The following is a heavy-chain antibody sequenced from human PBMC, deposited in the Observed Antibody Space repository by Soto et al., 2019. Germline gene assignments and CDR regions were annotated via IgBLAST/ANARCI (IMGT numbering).Heavy chain of an antibody. D-gene: IGHD5-12*01. Sequence: GGSLRLSCAASGFTFSSYGMHWVRQAPGKGLEWVAVISYDGSNKYYADSVKGRFTISRDNSKNTLYLQMNSLRAEDTAVYYCAKDHGYSGYDSDYWGQGTLVTVSS. CDR2: ISYDGSNK. V-gene: IGHV3-30*18. CDR3: AKDHGYSGYDSDY. CDR1: GFTFSSYG. J-gene: IGHJ4*02.